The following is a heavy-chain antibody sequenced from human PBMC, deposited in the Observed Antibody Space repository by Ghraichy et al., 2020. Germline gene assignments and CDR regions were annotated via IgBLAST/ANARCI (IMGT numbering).Heavy chain of an antibody. CDR1: GDSISSGGYY. CDR2: IYYSGTT. Sequence: SETLSPTCSVSGDSISSGGYYWSWIRQNPGKGLESIGNIYYSGTTDYNPSLKSRISMSLDASKNQFSLQLSSVTAADTAVYYCAREGHGEGVAYWGQGTLVTVSS. D-gene: IGHD4-17*01. J-gene: IGHJ4*02. CDR3: AREGHGEGVAY. V-gene: IGHV4-31*03.